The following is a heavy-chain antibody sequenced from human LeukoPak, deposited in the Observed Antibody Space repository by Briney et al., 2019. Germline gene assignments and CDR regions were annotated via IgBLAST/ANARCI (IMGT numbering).Heavy chain of an antibody. D-gene: IGHD6-19*01. CDR1: GGSIGSGSYY. CDR3: ARPGIAVAGYFDY. V-gene: IGHV4-39*01. J-gene: IGHJ4*02. CDR2: IYYSGST. Sequence: SETLSLTCTVSGGSIGSGSYYWGWIRQPPGKGLEWIGSIYYSGSTYYNPSLKSRVTISVDTSKNQFSLKLSSVTAADTAVYYCARPGIAVAGYFDYWGQGTLVTVSS.